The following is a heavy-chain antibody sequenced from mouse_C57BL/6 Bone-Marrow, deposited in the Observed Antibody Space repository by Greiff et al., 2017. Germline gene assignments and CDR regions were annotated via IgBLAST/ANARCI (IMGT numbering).Heavy chain of an antibody. J-gene: IGHJ4*01. CDR1: GYTFTSYW. D-gene: IGHD2-2*01. CDR2: IDPSDSYT. CDR3: ATWLRDD. Sequence: QVQLQQPGAELVMPGASVKLSCKASGYTFTSYWMHWVKQRPGQGLEWIGEIDPSDSYTNYNQKFKGKSTLTVDKSSSTAYMQLSILTSEDSAVYYCATWLRDDWGQGTSVTVSS. V-gene: IGHV1-69*01.